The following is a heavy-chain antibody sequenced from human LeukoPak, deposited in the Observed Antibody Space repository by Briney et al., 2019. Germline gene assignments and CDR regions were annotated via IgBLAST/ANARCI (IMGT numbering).Heavy chain of an antibody. CDR1: GGTFISYA. D-gene: IGHD2-2*01. CDR3: ARDQKDIVVVPAAMDYYYYGMDV. J-gene: IGHJ6*02. V-gene: IGHV1-69*01. CDR2: IIPIFGTA. Sequence: SVKVSCKASGGTFISYAISWVRQAPGQGLEWMGGIIPIFGTANYAQKFQGRVTITADESTSTAYMELSSLRSEDTAVYYCARDQKDIVVVPAAMDYYYYGMDVWGQGTTVTVSS.